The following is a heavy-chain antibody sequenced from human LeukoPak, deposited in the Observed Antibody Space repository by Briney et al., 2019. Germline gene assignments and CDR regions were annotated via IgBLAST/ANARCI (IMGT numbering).Heavy chain of an antibody. D-gene: IGHD3-22*01. CDR1: GYTFTSYG. Sequence: ASVKVSCKASGYTFTSYGISWVRQAPGQGLEWMGWISAYNGNTNYAQKLQGRVTMTTDTSTSTAYMELRSLRSDDTAVYYCARDYYDSSGYYYGYYYYGMDVWGQGTTVTVSS. J-gene: IGHJ6*02. CDR3: ARDYYDSSGYYYGYYYYGMDV. V-gene: IGHV1-18*01. CDR2: ISAYNGNT.